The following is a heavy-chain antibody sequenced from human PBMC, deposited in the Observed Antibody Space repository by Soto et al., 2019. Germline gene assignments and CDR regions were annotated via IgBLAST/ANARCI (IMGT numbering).Heavy chain of an antibody. J-gene: IGHJ4*02. V-gene: IGHV1-69*13. D-gene: IGHD6-13*01. CDR3: ARDSKSSREDSSSWHFDY. Sequence: GASVKVSFKASGGTFSSYAISWLRQAPGQGLEWMGGIIPTFGTANYAQKFQGRVTITADESTSTAYMELSSLRSEDTAVYYCARDSKSSREDSSSWHFDYWGQGTLVTVSS. CDR1: GGTFSSYA. CDR2: IIPTFGTA.